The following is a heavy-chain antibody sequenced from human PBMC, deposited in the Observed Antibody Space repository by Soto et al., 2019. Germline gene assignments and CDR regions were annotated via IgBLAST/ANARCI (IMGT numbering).Heavy chain of an antibody. CDR1: GGSISSYY. D-gene: IGHD2-15*01. V-gene: IGHV4-59*01. CDR3: ASGGRSYCSGGSCYDLFDY. Sequence: SETLSLTCTVSGGSISSYYWSWIRQPPGKGLEWIGYIYYSGSTNYNPSLKSRGTISVDTSKNQFSLKLSSVTAADTAVYYCASGGRSYCSGGSCYDLFDYWGQGTLVTVSS. CDR2: IYYSGST. J-gene: IGHJ4*02.